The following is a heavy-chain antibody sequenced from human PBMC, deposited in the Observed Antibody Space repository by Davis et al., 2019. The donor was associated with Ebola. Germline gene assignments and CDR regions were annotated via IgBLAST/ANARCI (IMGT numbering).Heavy chain of an antibody. J-gene: IGHJ4*02. CDR1: GGSISSYY. CDR3: ARQRRLRLGELSGHFDY. V-gene: IGHV4-59*08. D-gene: IGHD3-16*02. CDR2: IYYSGST. Sequence: MPSETLSLTCTVSGGSISSYYWSWIRQPPGKGLEWIGYIYYSGSTNYNPSLKSRVTISVDTSKNQFSLKLSSVTAADTAVYYCARQRRLRLGELSGHFDYWGQGTLATVSS.